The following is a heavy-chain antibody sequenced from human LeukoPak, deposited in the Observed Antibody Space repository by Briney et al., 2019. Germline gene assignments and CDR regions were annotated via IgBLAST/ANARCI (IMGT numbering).Heavy chain of an antibody. D-gene: IGHD6-19*01. Sequence: PGGSLRLSCAVSGFTFSITWMHWVRQPPGKGLVWVTRITSDGSSTTYAESVKGRFTISRDNAKNRLYLQMNGLRAEDTAVYFCARNGASSGRPYHLDYWGQGTLVTVSS. CDR1: GFTFSITW. CDR2: ITSDGSST. J-gene: IGHJ4*02. V-gene: IGHV3-74*03. CDR3: ARNGASSGRPYHLDY.